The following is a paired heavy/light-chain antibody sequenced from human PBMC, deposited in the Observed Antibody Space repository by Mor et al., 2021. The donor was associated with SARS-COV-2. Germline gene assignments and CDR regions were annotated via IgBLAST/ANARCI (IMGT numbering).Light chain of an antibody. V-gene: IGKV3-11*01. CDR2: DAS. Sequence: EIVLTQSPATLSLSPGERATLSCRASQSVSSYLAWYQQKPGQAPRLLIYDASNRATGIPARFSGSGSGTDFTLTISSLEPEDFAVYYCQQRSNWPPAFGQGTKVEIK. CDR1: QSVSSY. CDR3: QQRSNWPPA. J-gene: IGKJ1*01.
Heavy chain of an antibody. CDR1: GFTFSSYA. J-gene: IGHJ4*02. Sequence: QVQLVESGGGVVQPGRSLRLSCAASGFTFSSYAMHWVRQAPGKGLEWVAVISYDGSNKYYADSVKGRFTISRDNSKNTLYLQMNSLRAEDTAVYYCAREPIAAAFPYYFDYWGQGTLVTVSS. D-gene: IGHD6-13*01. CDR3: AREPIAAAFPYYFDY. CDR2: ISYDGSNK. V-gene: IGHV3-30*04.